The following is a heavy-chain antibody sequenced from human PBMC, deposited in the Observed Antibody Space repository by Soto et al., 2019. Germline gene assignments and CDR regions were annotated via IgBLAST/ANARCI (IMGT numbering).Heavy chain of an antibody. CDR2: INPNSGGT. V-gene: IGHV1-2*04. CDR3: ARDKPVLRFLEWLHPTYYYYYGMDV. J-gene: IGHJ6*02. CDR1: GYTFTGYY. Sequence: QVQLVQSGAEVKKPGASVKVSCKASGYTFTGYYMHWVRQAPGQGLERMGWINPNSGGTNYAQKFQGWVTMTRDTSISTAYMELSRLRSDDTAVYYCARDKPVLRFLEWLHPTYYYYYGMDVWGQGTTVTVSS. D-gene: IGHD3-3*01.